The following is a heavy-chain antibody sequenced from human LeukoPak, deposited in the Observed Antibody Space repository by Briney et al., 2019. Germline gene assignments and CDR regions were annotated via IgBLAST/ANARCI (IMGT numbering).Heavy chain of an antibody. J-gene: IGHJ3*02. CDR2: ISGSGGST. CDR3: AKDLEPDIVVVPAAMNAFDI. Sequence: GGSLRLSCAASGFTFSSYAMSWVRQAPGKGLEWVSAISGSGGSTYYADSVKGRFTISRDNSKNPLYLQMNSLRAEDTAVYYCAKDLEPDIVVVPAAMNAFDIWGQGTMVTVSS. D-gene: IGHD2-2*01. V-gene: IGHV3-23*01. CDR1: GFTFSSYA.